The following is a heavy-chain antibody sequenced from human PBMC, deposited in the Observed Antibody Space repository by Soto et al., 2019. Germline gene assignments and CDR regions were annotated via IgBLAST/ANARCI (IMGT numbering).Heavy chain of an antibody. CDR3: ARDLGGRIAAAGDNWFDP. Sequence: GGSLRLSCAASGFTFSSYGMHWVRQAPGKGLEWVAVIWYDGSNKYYADSVKGRFTISRDNSKNTLYLQMNSLRAEDTAVYYCARDLGGRIAAAGDNWFDPWGQGTLVTVSS. J-gene: IGHJ5*02. CDR2: IWYDGSNK. CDR1: GFTFSSYG. V-gene: IGHV3-33*01. D-gene: IGHD6-13*01.